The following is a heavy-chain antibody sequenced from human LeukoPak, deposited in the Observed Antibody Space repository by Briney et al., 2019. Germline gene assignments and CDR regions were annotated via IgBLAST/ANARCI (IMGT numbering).Heavy chain of an antibody. V-gene: IGHV1-18*01. CDR3: ARVTTTVTTPADY. J-gene: IGHJ4*02. CDR2: ISAHNGNT. Sequence: ASVKVSCKASGYIFTSYGIIWVRQAPGQGLHWMGWISAHNGNTNYAQKLQGRVTMTTDTSTSTVYMELRSLRSDDTAVYYCARVTTTVTTPADYWGQGTLVTVSS. D-gene: IGHD4-17*01. CDR1: GYIFTSYG.